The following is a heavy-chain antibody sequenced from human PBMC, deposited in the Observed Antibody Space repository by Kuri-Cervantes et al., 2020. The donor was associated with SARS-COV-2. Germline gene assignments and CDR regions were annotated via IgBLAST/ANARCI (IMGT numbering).Heavy chain of an antibody. Sequence: GGSLRLSCAASGFTFSSYGMSWVRQAPGKGLEWVSSISSSSTYIYYADSVKGRFTISRDNAKNSLYLQMNSLRAEDTAVYYCARGSSSWYLGGMDVWGQGTTVTVSS. CDR2: ISSSSTYI. J-gene: IGHJ6*02. V-gene: IGHV3-21*01. CDR1: GFTFSSYG. D-gene: IGHD6-13*01. CDR3: ARGSSSWYLGGMDV.